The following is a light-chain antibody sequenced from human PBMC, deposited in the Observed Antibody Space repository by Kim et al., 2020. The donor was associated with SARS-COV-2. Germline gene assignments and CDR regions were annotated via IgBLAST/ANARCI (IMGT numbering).Light chain of an antibody. CDR2: GNN. CDR1: SSNIGAGYD. CDR3: QSYDNSLNSWV. Sequence: QSVLTQPPSVSGAPGQRVTISCTGSSSNIGAGYDVHWYQQLPGTAPKFFISGNNNRPSGVPDRFSGSKSGTSASLAITGLQAEDEADYYCQSYDNSLNSWVFGGGTQLTVL. J-gene: IGLJ3*02. V-gene: IGLV1-40*01.